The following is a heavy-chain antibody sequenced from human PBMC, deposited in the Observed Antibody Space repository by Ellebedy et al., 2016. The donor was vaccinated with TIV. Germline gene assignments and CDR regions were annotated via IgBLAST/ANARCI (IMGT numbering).Heavy chain of an antibody. J-gene: IGHJ3*02. CDR2: IYYIGRT. D-gene: IGHD3-9*01. Sequence: MPSETLSLTCSVSGGSISSYYWSWIRQPPGKGLEWIGYIYYIGRTNYNPALKSRVSISADTSKNQFSVKLSSVTAADTAVYYCARHLDSDWISFAFDIWGQGTMVTVSS. CDR1: GGSISSYY. CDR3: ARHLDSDWISFAFDI. V-gene: IGHV4-59*08.